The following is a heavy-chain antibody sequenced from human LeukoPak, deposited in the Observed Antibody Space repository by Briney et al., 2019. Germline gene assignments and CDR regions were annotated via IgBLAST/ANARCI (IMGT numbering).Heavy chain of an antibody. CDR1: GYTFTSYY. J-gene: IGHJ4*02. CDR2: VNPSGGGT. V-gene: IGHV1-46*01. CDR3: ARDTVRVCIYGCTYDS. Sequence: ATVTVSCKASGYTFTSYYMHWVRHAPAPGLEWMGIVNPSGGGTNYEQQSQGRVTMTRDTTTSTDYMLPQSLRSDDTALAFRARDTVRVCIYGCTYDSCGQGTLVT. D-gene: IGHD3-10*01.